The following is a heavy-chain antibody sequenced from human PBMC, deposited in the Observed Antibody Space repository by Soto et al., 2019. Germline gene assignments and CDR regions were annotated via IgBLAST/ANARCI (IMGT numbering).Heavy chain of an antibody. Sequence: GGSLRLSCAASGFTFSNYAMNWVRQAPGKGLEWVSVISGSGGSTKYADSVKGRFTISRDNSKNTLYLQMNSLRAEDTAVYYCAKITYGRSGPYYYYYGMDVWGQGTTVTVSS. V-gene: IGHV3-23*01. J-gene: IGHJ6*02. D-gene: IGHD3-10*01. CDR2: ISGSGGST. CDR3: AKITYGRSGPYYYYYGMDV. CDR1: GFTFSNYA.